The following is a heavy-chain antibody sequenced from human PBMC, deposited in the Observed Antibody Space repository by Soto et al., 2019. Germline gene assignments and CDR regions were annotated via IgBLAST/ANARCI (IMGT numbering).Heavy chain of an antibody. V-gene: IGHV3-9*01. Sequence: SLRLSCVASGFTVDDYAMHWVRQAPGKGLEWVSGISANGDNVDYADSVNDRFTVSRDNAKNSLFLQMNSLRPEDTALYYCAKDMKWGGMTTIHYFDSWGQGT. CDR3: AKDMKWGGMTTIHYFDS. D-gene: IGHD4-17*01. CDR1: GFTVDDYA. J-gene: IGHJ4*02. CDR2: ISANGDNV.